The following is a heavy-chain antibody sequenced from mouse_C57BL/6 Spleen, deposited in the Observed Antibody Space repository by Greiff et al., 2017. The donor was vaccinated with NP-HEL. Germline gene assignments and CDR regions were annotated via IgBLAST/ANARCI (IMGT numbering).Heavy chain of an antibody. D-gene: IGHD2-3*01. V-gene: IGHV5-17*01. CDR1: GFTFSEYR. CDR3: ARPYYDGYYGSWFAY. Sequence: EVQVVESGGGLVMPGGSLKLSCAASGFTFSEYRMHWARQAPEKGLEGVAYISSGSSTIYYADTVKGRFTISRNNAKTTLVMQMTRLRSEDTAMYYCARPYYDGYYGSWFAYWGQGTLVTVSA. CDR2: ISSGSSTI. J-gene: IGHJ3*01.